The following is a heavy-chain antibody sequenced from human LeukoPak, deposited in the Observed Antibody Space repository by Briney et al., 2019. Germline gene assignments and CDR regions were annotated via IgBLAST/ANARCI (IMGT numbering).Heavy chain of an antibody. CDR1: GGSISGFY. CDR3: ARHVSVIYGSRGDLDY. CDR2: IHSNGGT. J-gene: IGHJ4*02. V-gene: IGHV4-59*08. Sequence: SETLSLTCSVSGGSISGFYWSWVRQPPGKGLEWIGHIHSNGGTNYNPSLKSRVTMSVYTSNNQFSLKLNSVTVVDTAVYYCARHVSVIYGSRGDLDYWGPGTLVSVSS. D-gene: IGHD3-10*01.